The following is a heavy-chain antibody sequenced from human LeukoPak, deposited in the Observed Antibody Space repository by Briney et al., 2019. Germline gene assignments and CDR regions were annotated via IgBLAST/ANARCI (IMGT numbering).Heavy chain of an antibody. CDR2: IRQDRNEK. V-gene: IGHV3-7*01. J-gene: IGHJ4*02. D-gene: IGHD2-8*01. CDR3: ARDGVAPGLYFDY. CDR1: GFTFSSYW. Sequence: PGGSLRLSCAASGFTFSSYWMNWVRQAPGKGLEWVASIRQDRNEKYYVDSVKGRFTISRDNTYYSLYLQMNTLRAEDTAVYYCARDGVAPGLYFDYWGQGNLVTVSS.